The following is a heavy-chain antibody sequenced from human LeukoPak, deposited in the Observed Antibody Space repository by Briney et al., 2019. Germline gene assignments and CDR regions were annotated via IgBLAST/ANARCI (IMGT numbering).Heavy chain of an antibody. CDR2: ISANSVHI. V-gene: IGHV3-23*01. D-gene: IGHD1-26*01. J-gene: IGHJ5*02. CDR3: ANPGSASDSGMSWFDP. CDR1: GFTFSSFA. Sequence: GGSLRLSCAASGFTFSSFAMSWVRQAPGKGLEWVSVISANSVHIYYEDSVKGRFTVSRDNSKNTVYLQMNSLRADDTAVYYCANPGSASDSGMSWFDPWGQGTLVIVSS.